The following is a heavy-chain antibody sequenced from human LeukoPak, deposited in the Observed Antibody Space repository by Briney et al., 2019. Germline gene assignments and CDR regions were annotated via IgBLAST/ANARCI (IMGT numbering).Heavy chain of an antibody. J-gene: IGHJ4*02. Sequence: SVTVSFKASGGTFSSYAISWVRQAPGQGLEWMGGIIPIFGTANYAQKFQGRVTITADESTSTAYMELSSLRSEDTAVYYCARQISGYDYVFDYWGQGTLVTVSS. CDR1: GGTFSSYA. D-gene: IGHD5-12*01. CDR2: IIPIFGTA. V-gene: IGHV1-69*13. CDR3: ARQISGYDYVFDY.